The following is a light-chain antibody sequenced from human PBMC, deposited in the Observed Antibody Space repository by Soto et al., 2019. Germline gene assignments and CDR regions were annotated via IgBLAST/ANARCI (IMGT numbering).Light chain of an antibody. J-gene: IGKJ1*01. V-gene: IGKV3D-15*01. Sequence: EIVLTQSPGTLSLSPGERATLSCRASQRLSSNLAWYQQKPGQAPRLLICGVSTRATGIPARFSGSGSGTEFTLTISSLQPDDFATYYCQHYNSYSEAFGQGTKVDIK. CDR2: GVS. CDR1: QRLSSN. CDR3: QHYNSYSEA.